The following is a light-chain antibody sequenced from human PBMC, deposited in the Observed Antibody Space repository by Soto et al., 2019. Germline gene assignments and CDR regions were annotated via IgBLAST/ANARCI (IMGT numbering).Light chain of an antibody. CDR3: QSYDSSLSGFVV. CDR2: GNS. CDR1: SSNIGAGHD. Sequence: QSALTQPPSASGAPGQRVTISCTGSSSNIGAGHDVHWYQQLPGAAPKLLIYGNSNRPSGAPDRFSGSKSGTSASLAITGLQAEDEADYYCQSYDSSLSGFVVFGGGTKVTVL. J-gene: IGLJ2*01. V-gene: IGLV1-40*01.